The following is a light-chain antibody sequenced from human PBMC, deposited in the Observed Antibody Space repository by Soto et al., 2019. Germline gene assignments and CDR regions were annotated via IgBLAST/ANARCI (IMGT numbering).Light chain of an antibody. V-gene: IGLV3-21*02. CDR2: DDS. Sequence: YALTQPPSVSVAPGQTARITCGGNIIGSKSVHWYQQKPGQAPVLVVYDDSDRPSGIPERFSGSNSGITATLTISRVEAGDEADYYCQVWHSSSDHYVFGTGTKVTVL. CDR1: IIGSKS. CDR3: QVWHSSSDHYV. J-gene: IGLJ1*01.